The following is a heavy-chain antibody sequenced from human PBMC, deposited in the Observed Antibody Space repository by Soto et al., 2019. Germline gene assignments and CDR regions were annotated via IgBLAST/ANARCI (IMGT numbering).Heavy chain of an antibody. D-gene: IGHD6-13*01. V-gene: IGHV4-31*03. Sequence: QVLLQESGPRLMKPSQTLSLTCSVSGLTISSASYYWSWIRQHPGKGLEWVGNIYYNGSTYYSPSLKSRLTVWLDTSKNQFSLRLTSVTAAHTAVYYCARYRTSGSWSKFDYWGRGTLVTVSS. CDR2: IYYNGST. CDR3: ARYRTSGSWSKFDY. CDR1: GLTISSASYY. J-gene: IGHJ4*02.